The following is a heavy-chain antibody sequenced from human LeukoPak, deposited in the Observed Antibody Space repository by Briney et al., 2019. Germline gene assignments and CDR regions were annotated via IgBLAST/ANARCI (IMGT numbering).Heavy chain of an antibody. CDR1: GFTFDDYG. V-gene: IGHV3-23*01. Sequence: GGSLRLSCAASGFTFDDYGMSWVRQAPGKGLEWVSSISGSSGSTYYADSVKGRFTISRDNSKNTLYLQMNSLRAEDTAVYYCAKVAGYSYVGVYYFDYWGQGTLVTVSS. CDR2: ISGSSGST. J-gene: IGHJ4*02. D-gene: IGHD5-18*01. CDR3: AKVAGYSYVGVYYFDY.